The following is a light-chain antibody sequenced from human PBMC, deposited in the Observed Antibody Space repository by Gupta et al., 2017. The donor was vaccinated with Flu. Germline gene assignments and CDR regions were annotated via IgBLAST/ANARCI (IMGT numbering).Light chain of an antibody. J-gene: IGLJ1*01. CDR1: SSDVGSYNS. Sequence: QSALTQPRSVSGSPGQSVTISCTGTSSDVGSYNSVSWYQQHPCTAPKLMIYDVSKRPSGVPDRFSGSKSGNTASLTISGLQAEDEADYYCCSYAGSYTYVFGTGTKVTVL. CDR3: CSYAGSYTYV. CDR2: DVS. V-gene: IGLV2-11*01.